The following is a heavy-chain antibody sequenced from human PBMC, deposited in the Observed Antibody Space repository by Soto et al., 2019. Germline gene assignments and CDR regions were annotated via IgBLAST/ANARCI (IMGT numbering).Heavy chain of an antibody. V-gene: IGHV4-59*01. Sequence: SETLSLTCTVSGGSISSYYWSWIRQPPGKGLEWIGYIYYSGSTNYNPSLKSRVTISVDTSKNQFSLKLSSVTAADTAVYYCARGVRYFDWLLPFYLDYWGQGTPVTVSS. CDR3: ARGVRYFDWLLPFYLDY. D-gene: IGHD3-9*01. CDR1: GGSISSYY. J-gene: IGHJ4*02. CDR2: IYYSGST.